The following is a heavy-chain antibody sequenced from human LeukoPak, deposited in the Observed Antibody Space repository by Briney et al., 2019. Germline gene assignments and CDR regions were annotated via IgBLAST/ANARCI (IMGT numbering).Heavy chain of an antibody. CDR2: ISSSNSYI. Sequence: GGSLRLSCAASGFTFSSYSMNWVRQAPGKGLEWVSSISSSNSYIYNADSVKGRFTISRDNAKNSLYLQMNSLRAEDTAVYYCARDQGLLVVAGRFGYWGQGTLVTVSP. V-gene: IGHV3-21*01. D-gene: IGHD6-19*01. CDR1: GFTFSSYS. CDR3: ARDQGLLVVAGRFGY. J-gene: IGHJ4*02.